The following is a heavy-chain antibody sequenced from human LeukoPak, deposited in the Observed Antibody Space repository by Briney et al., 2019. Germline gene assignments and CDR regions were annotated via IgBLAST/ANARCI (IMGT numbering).Heavy chain of an antibody. V-gene: IGHV3-30*02. CDR1: GFTFSSYG. CDR2: IRYDGSNK. J-gene: IGHJ6*03. Sequence: GGSLRLSCAASGFTFSSYGMHWVRQAPGKGLEWVAFIRYDGSNKYYADSVKGRFTISRDNSKNTLYLQMNSLRAEDTAVYYCAKVGGSTVPSYYYYYMDVWGKGTTVTVSS. D-gene: IGHD4-11*01. CDR3: AKVGGSTVPSYYYYYMDV.